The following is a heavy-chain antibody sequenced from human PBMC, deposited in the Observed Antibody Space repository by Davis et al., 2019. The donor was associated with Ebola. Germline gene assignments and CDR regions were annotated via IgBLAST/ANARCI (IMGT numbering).Heavy chain of an antibody. J-gene: IGHJ3*02. CDR2: IRSKANSYAT. V-gene: IGHV3-73*01. D-gene: IGHD1-26*01. CDR3: TTDGSGSYWGDAFDI. Sequence: PGGSLRLSCAASGFTFSGSAMHWVRQASGKGLEWVGRIRSKANSYATAYAASVKGRFTISRDDSKNTAYLQMNSLKTEDTAVYYCTTDGSGSYWGDAFDIWGQGTMVTVSS. CDR1: GFTFSGSA.